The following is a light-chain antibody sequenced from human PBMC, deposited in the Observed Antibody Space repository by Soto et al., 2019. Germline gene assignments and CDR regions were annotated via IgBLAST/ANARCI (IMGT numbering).Light chain of an antibody. Sequence: EIVLTQSPATLSLSPGERATLSCRASQSVITYLAWYQQKPGQAPRLLIYDASNRATGIPARFSGSGSGTDFTLTISSLQSEDFAVYYCQQYHNWPRTFGQGTKVDIK. CDR3: QQYHNWPRT. J-gene: IGKJ1*01. V-gene: IGKV3-11*01. CDR2: DAS. CDR1: QSVITY.